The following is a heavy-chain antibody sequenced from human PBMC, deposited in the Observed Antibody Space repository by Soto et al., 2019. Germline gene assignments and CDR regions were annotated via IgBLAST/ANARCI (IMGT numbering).Heavy chain of an antibody. J-gene: IGHJ5*02. CDR3: ARLGHYGDYGYWFDP. CDR2: IKQDGSEK. Sequence: EVQLVESGGGLVQPGGSLRLSCAASGFTFSSYWMSWVRQAPGKGLEWGANIKQDGSEKYYVDSVKGRFTITRDNAKNSLYLQRNSLRAEDTTVYYCARLGHYGDYGYWFDPWGQGTLVTVSS. D-gene: IGHD4-17*01. V-gene: IGHV3-7*01. CDR1: GFTFSSYW.